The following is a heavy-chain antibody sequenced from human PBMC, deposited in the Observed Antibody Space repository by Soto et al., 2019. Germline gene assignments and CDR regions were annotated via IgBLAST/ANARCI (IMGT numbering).Heavy chain of an antibody. Sequence: GGSLRLSCAASGFTFSSYDMTWVRHAPGKGLEWVSAISGSGGSTNYGDSVKGRFTISRDNSKNTLFMQMNSLRAGDTAVYYCAIRGLSKSEVRGYFDYWGRGTLVTVSS. CDR3: AIRGLSKSEVRGYFDY. CDR1: GFTFSSYD. J-gene: IGHJ4*02. D-gene: IGHD3-10*01. V-gene: IGHV3-23*01. CDR2: ISGSGGST.